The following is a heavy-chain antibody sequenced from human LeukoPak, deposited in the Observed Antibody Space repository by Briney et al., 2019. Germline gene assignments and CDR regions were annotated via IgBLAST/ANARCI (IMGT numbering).Heavy chain of an antibody. V-gene: IGHV3-30-3*01. CDR1: GFTLSSYA. CDR3: ARGNVFLFDP. CDR2: ISYDGSNK. Sequence: PGGSLRLSCAASGFTLSSYAMSWVRQAPGKGLEWVAVISYDGSNKYYADSVKGRFTISRDNSKNTLYLQMNSLRAEDTAVYYCARGNVFLFDPWGQGTLVTVSS. D-gene: IGHD2-21*01. J-gene: IGHJ5*02.